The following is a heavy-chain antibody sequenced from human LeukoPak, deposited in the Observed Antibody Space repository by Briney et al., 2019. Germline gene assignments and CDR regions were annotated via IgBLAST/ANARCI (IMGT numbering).Heavy chain of an antibody. J-gene: IGHJ4*02. CDR3: TTSPPYCSGGSCFDY. D-gene: IGHD2-15*01. V-gene: IGHV3-15*01. Sequence: GGSLRLSCAASGFTFSNAWMSWVRQAPGKGLEWVGRIKSKTDGGTTDYAAPVKGRFTISRDDSKNTLYLQMNSLKPEDTAVYYCTTSPPYCSGGSCFDYWGQGTLVTVSS. CDR2: IKSKTDGGTT. CDR1: GFTFSNAW.